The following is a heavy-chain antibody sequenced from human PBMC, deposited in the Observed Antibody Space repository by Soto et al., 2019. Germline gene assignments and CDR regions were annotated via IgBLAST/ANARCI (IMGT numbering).Heavy chain of an antibody. D-gene: IGHD3-9*01. CDR3: ARGYYDILTGYYNWFDP. V-gene: IGHV4-59*01. J-gene: IGHJ5*02. Sequence: PSETLSLTCTVSGGSISSYYWSWIRQPPGKGLEWIGYIYYGGSTNYNPSLKSRVTISVDTSKSQFSLKLSSVTAADTAVYYCARGYYDILTGYYNWFDPWGQGTLVTVSS. CDR1: GGSISSYY. CDR2: IYYGGST.